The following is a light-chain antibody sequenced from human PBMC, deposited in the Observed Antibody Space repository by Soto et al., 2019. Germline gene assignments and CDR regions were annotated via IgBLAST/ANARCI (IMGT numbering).Light chain of an antibody. Sequence: QSALTQPRSVSGSHGQSVTISCTGTSSDVGGYNYVSWYQQHPGKAPKLMIYDVSKRPSGVPDRFSGSKSGNTASLIISGLQAEDEADYYCCSYAGSYTLFGGGTKLTVL. CDR1: SSDVGGYNY. V-gene: IGLV2-11*01. J-gene: IGLJ2*01. CDR3: CSYAGSYTL. CDR2: DVS.